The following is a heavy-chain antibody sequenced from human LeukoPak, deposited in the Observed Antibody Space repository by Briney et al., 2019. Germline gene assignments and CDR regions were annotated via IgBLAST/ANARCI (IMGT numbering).Heavy chain of an antibody. D-gene: IGHD3-9*01. CDR3: AKAERYFDWLPPGDY. V-gene: IGHV3-15*01. CDR2: IKSKTDGGTT. J-gene: IGHJ4*02. CDR1: GFTFSNAW. Sequence: GGSLRLSCAASGFTFSNAWMSWVRQAPGKGLEWVGRIKSKTDGGTTDYAAPVKGRFTISRDDSKNTLYLQMNSLRAEDTAVYYCAKAERYFDWLPPGDYWGQGTLVTVSS.